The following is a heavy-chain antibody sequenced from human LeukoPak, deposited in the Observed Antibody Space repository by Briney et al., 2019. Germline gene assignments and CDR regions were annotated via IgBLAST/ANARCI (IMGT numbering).Heavy chain of an antibody. V-gene: IGHV4-4*02. J-gene: IGHJ4*02. CDR2: IYHSGNT. D-gene: IGHD2-15*01. Sequence: PSGTLSLTCAVPGGSISSNNWWNWVRQPPGKGLEWIGEIYHSGNTYYNPSLKSRVTMSVDKSKNQFSLELTSVTAADTAVYYCVREGSFAAFDYWGQGTLVTVSS. CDR3: VREGSFAAFDY. CDR1: GGSISSNNW.